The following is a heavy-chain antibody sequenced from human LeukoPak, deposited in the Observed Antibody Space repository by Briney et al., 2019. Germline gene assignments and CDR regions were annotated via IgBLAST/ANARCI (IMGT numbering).Heavy chain of an antibody. V-gene: IGHV4-59*01. CDR3: ARPYYDSSGYTPWGY. CDR1: GGSISSYY. J-gene: IGHJ4*02. Sequence: PSETLSLTCTVSGGSISSYYWSWIRQPPGKGLEWIGYIYYSGSTNYNPSLKSRVTISVDTSKNQFSLKLSSVTAADTAVYYCARPYYDSSGYTPWGYWGQGTLVTVSS. D-gene: IGHD3-22*01. CDR2: IYYSGST.